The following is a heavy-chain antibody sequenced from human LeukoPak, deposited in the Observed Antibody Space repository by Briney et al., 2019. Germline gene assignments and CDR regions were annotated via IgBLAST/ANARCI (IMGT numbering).Heavy chain of an antibody. CDR2: INPSGGST. CDR3: ARDLGGDYDFWSGAGGGYFDY. J-gene: IGHJ4*02. CDR1: GYTFTSYY. V-gene: IGHV1-46*01. Sequence: GASVKVSCKASGYTFTSYYMHWVRQAPGQGLEWMGIINPSGGSTSYAQKFQGRVTMTRDTSTSTVYMELSSLRAEDTAVYYCARDLGGDYDFWSGAGGGYFDYWGQGTLVTVSS. D-gene: IGHD3-3*01.